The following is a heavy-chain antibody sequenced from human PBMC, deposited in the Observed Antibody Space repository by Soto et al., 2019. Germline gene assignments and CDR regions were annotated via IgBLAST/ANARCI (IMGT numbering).Heavy chain of an antibody. CDR2: IYYGGST. V-gene: IGHV4-59*01. Sequence: QVQLQESGPGLVKPSETLSLTCTVSGGSISSYYWSWIRQPPGKGLEWIGYIYYGGSTNYNPSLKSRVTISVDTSKNQFSLKLSSVTAADTAVYYCARNMFQWGQGTLVTVSS. J-gene: IGHJ4*02. D-gene: IGHD3-10*02. CDR3: ARNMFQ. CDR1: GGSISSYY.